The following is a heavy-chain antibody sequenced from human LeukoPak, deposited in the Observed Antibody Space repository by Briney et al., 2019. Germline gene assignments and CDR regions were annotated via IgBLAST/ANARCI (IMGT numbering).Heavy chain of an antibody. J-gene: IGHJ4*02. D-gene: IGHD3-22*01. V-gene: IGHV3-23*01. CDR3: AKDRGSMRYYYDSSGPFDY. Sequence: PGGSLRLSCAASGFTFSSYAMSWVRQAPGKGLEWVSAISGSGGSTYYADSVKGRFTISRDNSKNTLYLQMNTLRAEDTAVYYCAKDRGSMRYYYDSSGPFDYWGQGTLVTVSS. CDR2: ISGSGGST. CDR1: GFTFSSYA.